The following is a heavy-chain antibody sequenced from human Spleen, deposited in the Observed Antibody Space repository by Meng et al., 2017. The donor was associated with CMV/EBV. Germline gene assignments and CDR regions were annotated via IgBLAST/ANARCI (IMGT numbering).Heavy chain of an antibody. CDR2: IYYSGST. CDR1: GGSISSGGYY. V-gene: IGHV4-31*03. Sequence: SETLSLTCTVSGGSISSGGYYWSWIRQHPGKGLEWIGYIYYSGSTYYNPSLKSRVTISVDTSKNQFSLKLSSVTAADTAVYYCARDSSSSGMPLDYWGQGTLVTVSS. CDR3: ARDSSSSGMPLDY. D-gene: IGHD6-6*01. J-gene: IGHJ4*02.